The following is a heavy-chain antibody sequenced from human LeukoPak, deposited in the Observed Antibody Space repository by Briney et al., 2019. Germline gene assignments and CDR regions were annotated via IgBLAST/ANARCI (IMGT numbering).Heavy chain of an antibody. J-gene: IGHJ3*02. CDR3: ASQTWIDAFDI. CDR2: IYSGGNT. D-gene: IGHD5-12*01. V-gene: IGHV3-53*01. CDR1: GLTVSSNY. Sequence: GGSLRLSCAASGLTVSSNYMSWVRQAPGKGLEWVSVIYSGGNTYYADSVKGRFTISRDNAKNSLYLQMNSLRAEDTAVYYCASQTWIDAFDIWGQGTMVTVSS.